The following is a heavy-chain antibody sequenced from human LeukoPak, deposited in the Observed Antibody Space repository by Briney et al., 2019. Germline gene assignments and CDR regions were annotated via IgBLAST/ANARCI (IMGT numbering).Heavy chain of an antibody. CDR2: ISSSSYI. Sequence: GGSLRLSCAASGFTFSSYSMNWVRQAPGKGMEWVSSISSSSYIYYADSVKGRFTISRDNAKNSLYLQMNSLRAEDTAVYYCARDSVSYCSGGSCFDYWGQGTLVTVSS. V-gene: IGHV3-21*01. CDR1: GFTFSSYS. CDR3: ARDSVSYCSGGSCFDY. J-gene: IGHJ4*02. D-gene: IGHD2-15*01.